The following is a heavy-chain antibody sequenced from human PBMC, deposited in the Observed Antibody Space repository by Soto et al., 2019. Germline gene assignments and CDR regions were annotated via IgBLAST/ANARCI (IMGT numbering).Heavy chain of an antibody. D-gene: IGHD3-3*01. CDR2: FIPVYRTL. CDR3: ATGVIWIGYFTVDS. Sequence: SVKVSCKASGGSFGKSAINWVRQTPGQGLEWLGGFIPVYRTLNYAQRFQGRVTITADESTGTAYMTLSSLASDDTAVYYCATGVIWIGYFTVDSWGQGTRVTVSS. J-gene: IGHJ4*02. V-gene: IGHV1-69*13. CDR1: GGSFGKSA.